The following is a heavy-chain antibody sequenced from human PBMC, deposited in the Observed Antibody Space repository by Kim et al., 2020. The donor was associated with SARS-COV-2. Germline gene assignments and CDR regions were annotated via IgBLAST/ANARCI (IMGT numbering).Heavy chain of an antibody. CDR1: GFTFSNYD. Sequence: GGSLRLSCVGYGFTFSNYDMGWVHQAPGEGLEWVSSISGPGDSTTYADSMRGRFTISRDNSKNTLYVQMNSLRADDTATYYCATRPWNGGGCYFQSWGQGTLVTVSS. CDR2: ISGPGDST. D-gene: IGHD6-19*01. V-gene: IGHV3-23*01. J-gene: IGHJ4*02. CDR3: ATRPWNGGGCYFQS.